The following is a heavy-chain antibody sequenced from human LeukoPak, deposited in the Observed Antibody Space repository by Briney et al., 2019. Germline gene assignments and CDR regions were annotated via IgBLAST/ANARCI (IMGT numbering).Heavy chain of an antibody. Sequence: ASVKVSCKASGYTFTGYYMHWVRQAPGQGLEWMGWINPNSGGTNYAQKFQGRVTMTRDTSISTAYMELSRLRSDDTAVYCCARVMGIAVANDYWGQGTLVTVSS. J-gene: IGHJ4*02. D-gene: IGHD6-19*01. CDR1: GYTFTGYY. CDR3: ARVMGIAVANDY. CDR2: INPNSGGT. V-gene: IGHV1-2*02.